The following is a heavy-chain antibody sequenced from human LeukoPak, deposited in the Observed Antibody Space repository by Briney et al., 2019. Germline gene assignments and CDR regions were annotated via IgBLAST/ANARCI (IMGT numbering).Heavy chain of an antibody. D-gene: IGHD2-2*01. CDR2: IYSGGST. Sequence: GGSLRLSCAASGFTVSSNYMSWVRQAPGKGLEWVSVIYSGGSTYYADSVKGRFTISRDNSKNTLYLQMNGLRAEDTAVYYCARAPPYCSTTSCYYYFDYWGQGTLVTVSS. CDR1: GFTVSSNY. CDR3: ARAPPYCSTTSCYYYFDY. J-gene: IGHJ4*02. V-gene: IGHV3-53*01.